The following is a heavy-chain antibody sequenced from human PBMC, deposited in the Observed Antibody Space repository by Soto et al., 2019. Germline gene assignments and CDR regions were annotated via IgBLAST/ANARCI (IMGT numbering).Heavy chain of an antibody. D-gene: IGHD3-9*01. CDR1: GYTFTSYD. CDR3: ARLEGLATISYYFDF. CDR2: MNPNSGNT. J-gene: IGHJ4*02. Sequence: ASVKVSCKASGYTFTSYDINWVRQATGQGLEWMGWMNPNSGNTGYAQKFQGRVTMTRNTSISTAYMELSSLRSEDTAVYFCARLEGLATISYYFDFWGPGALVTVSS. V-gene: IGHV1-8*01.